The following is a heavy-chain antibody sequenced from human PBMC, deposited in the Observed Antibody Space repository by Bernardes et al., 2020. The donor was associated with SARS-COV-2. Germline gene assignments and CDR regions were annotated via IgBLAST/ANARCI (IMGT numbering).Heavy chain of an antibody. V-gene: IGHV4-59*01. J-gene: IGHJ4*02. CDR1: GGSISSYY. D-gene: IGHD6-19*01. CDR2: IYYSGST. CDR3: ASSSIAVAGGFDY. Sequence: SETLSLTCTVSGGSISSYYWSWIRQPPGKGLEWIGYIYYSGSTNYNPSLQSRVTISVDTSKNQFSLKLSSVTAADTAVYYCASSSIAVAGGFDYWGQGTLVTVSS.